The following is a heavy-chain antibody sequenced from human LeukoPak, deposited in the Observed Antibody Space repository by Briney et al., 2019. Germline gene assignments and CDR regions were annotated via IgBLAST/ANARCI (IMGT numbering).Heavy chain of an antibody. V-gene: IGHV4-34*01. CDR3: ASRITMVQGVIYFDP. D-gene: IGHD3-10*01. CDR1: GGSFSGYY. CDR2: INHSGST. J-gene: IGHJ5*02. Sequence: SETLSLTCAVYGGSFSGYYWSWIRQPPGKGLEWIGEINHSGSTNYNPSLKSRVTISVDKSKNQSSLKLSSVTAADTAVYYCASRITMVQGVIYFDPWGQGTLVTVSS.